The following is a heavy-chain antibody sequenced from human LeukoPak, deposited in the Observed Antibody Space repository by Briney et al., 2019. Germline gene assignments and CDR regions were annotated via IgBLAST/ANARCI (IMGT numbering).Heavy chain of an antibody. D-gene: IGHD1-1*01. CDR2: INGRGTYI. J-gene: IGHJ4*02. Sequence: GGSLRLSCAASGFTFSDYFMSWVRQAPGKGLEWLSYINGRGTYIDYAESLRGRITISRDNAQNSLYLQMNSLRVEDTAVYYCARSGREATEIDYWGQGTLVTVSS. CDR1: GFTFSDYF. V-gene: IGHV3-11*06. CDR3: ARSGREATEIDY.